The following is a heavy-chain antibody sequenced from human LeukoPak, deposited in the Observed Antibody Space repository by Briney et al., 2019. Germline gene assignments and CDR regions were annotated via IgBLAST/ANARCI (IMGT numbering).Heavy chain of an antibody. CDR3: AKEGGDGYSLGYFDY. V-gene: IGHV3-30*18. D-gene: IGHD5-18*01. CDR1: GFTFSSYG. J-gene: IGHJ4*02. Sequence: GGSLRLSCAASGFTFSSYGMHWVRQAPGKGLEWVAVISYDGSNKYYADSVKGRFTISRDNSKNTLYLQMNSLRAEDTAVHYCAKEGGDGYSLGYFDYWGQGTLVTVSS. CDR2: ISYDGSNK.